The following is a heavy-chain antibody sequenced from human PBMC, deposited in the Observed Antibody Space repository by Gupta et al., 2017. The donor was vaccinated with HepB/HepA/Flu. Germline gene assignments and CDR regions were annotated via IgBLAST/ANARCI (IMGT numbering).Heavy chain of an antibody. J-gene: IGHJ3*02. V-gene: IGHV3-9*01. D-gene: IGHD3-10*01. CDR2: ISWNGATI. CDR3: AKDRGFGELGYAFDI. Sequence: EVQLVESGGGSVQPGRSLRLSCAASGFTFNDYAMHWVLQVPGKGLEWVSGISWNGATIAYADSVKGRVAISRDNTKNSLYLQLNNLGAEDTAFYYCAKDRGFGELGYAFDIWGQGTMVTVSS. CDR1: GFTFNDYA.